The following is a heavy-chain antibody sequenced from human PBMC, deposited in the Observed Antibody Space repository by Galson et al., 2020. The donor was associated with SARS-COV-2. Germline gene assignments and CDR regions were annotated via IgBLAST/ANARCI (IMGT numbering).Heavy chain of an antibody. J-gene: IGHJ5*02. CDR1: GYTLTELS. Sequence: GESLKISCKVSGYTLTELSMHWVRQAPGKGLEWMGGFDPEDGETIYAQKFQGRVTMTEDTSTDTAYMELSSLRSEDTAVYYCATAPPYCSSTSCYVGWFDPWGQGTLVTVSS. CDR3: ATAPPYCSSTSCYVGWFDP. CDR2: FDPEDGET. V-gene: IGHV1-24*01. D-gene: IGHD2-2*01.